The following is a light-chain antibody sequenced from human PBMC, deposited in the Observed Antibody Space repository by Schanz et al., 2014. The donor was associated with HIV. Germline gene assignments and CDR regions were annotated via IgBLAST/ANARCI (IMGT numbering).Light chain of an antibody. CDR3: QQYDTSSWT. Sequence: DIQMTQSPSSLSASVGDRVTITCRASQSVDGYLNWYQQKPGKAPNLLIYAASTLQSGVPSRFSGSGSGTEFTLTISSLQPDDFATYYCQQYDTSSWTFGLGTKVETK. CDR2: AAS. CDR1: QSVDGY. V-gene: IGKV1-39*01. J-gene: IGKJ1*01.